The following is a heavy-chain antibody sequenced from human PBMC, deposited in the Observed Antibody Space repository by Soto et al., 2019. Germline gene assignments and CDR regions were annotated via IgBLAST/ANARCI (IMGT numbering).Heavy chain of an antibody. CDR1: GFTFSSYW. CDR3: ARDPLTNDFWSGFLGPAYGMDV. J-gene: IGHJ6*02. V-gene: IGHV3-74*01. D-gene: IGHD3-3*01. Sequence: PGGSLRLSCAASGFTFSSYWMHWVRQAPGKGLVWVSRINSDGSSTSYADSVKGRFTISRDNAKNTLYLQMNSLRAEDTAVYYCARDPLTNDFWSGFLGPAYGMDVWGQGTTVTVSS. CDR2: INSDGSST.